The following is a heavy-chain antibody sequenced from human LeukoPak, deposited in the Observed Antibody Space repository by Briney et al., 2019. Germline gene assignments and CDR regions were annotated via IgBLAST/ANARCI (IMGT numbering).Heavy chain of an antibody. CDR3: AKAGVMNSLYHY. Sequence: GGSLRLSCAASGFTFSSYAMGWVRQAPGKGLEWVSAISGSGGSTYYADSVKGRFTISRDNSKNTLYLQMNSLRAEDTAVYYCAKAGVMNSLYHYWGQGTLVTVSS. D-gene: IGHD3-16*01. CDR2: ISGSGGST. CDR1: GFTFSSYA. V-gene: IGHV3-23*01. J-gene: IGHJ4*02.